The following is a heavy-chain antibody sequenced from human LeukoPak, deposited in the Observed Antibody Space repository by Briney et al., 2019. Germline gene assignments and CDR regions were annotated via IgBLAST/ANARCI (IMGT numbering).Heavy chain of an antibody. CDR3: ARGVNYYYYMDV. V-gene: IGHV4-59*12. CDR1: GGSISIYY. J-gene: IGHJ6*03. CDR2: IYYSGST. Sequence: SETLSLTCTVSGGSISIYYWSWIRQPPGKGLEWIGYIYYSGSTNYNPSLKSRVTISVDTSKNQFSLKLSSVTAADTAVYYCARGVNYYYYMDVWGKGTTVTVSS.